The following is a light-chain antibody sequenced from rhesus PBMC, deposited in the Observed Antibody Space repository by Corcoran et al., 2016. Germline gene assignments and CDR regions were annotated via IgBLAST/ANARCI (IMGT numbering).Light chain of an antibody. V-gene: IGKV3-42*01. CDR3: QQDYSWPPFT. J-gene: IGKJ3*01. CDR1: QSVSSS. Sequence: EIVMTQSPATLSLSPGERATLSCRASQSVSSSLAGYQQKPGPPPKLPIYGASRRATGIPDRFSGGGSGSEFTLPISSLEPEDVGVYYCQQDYSWPPFTFGPGTKLDIK. CDR2: GAS.